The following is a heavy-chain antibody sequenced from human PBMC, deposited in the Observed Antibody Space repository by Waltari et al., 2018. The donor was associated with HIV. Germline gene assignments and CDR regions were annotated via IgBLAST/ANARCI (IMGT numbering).Heavy chain of an antibody. D-gene: IGHD1-20*01. CDR3: ARDQQAFKVYNGMDV. Sequence: QVQLVQSGAEVKKPGASVILSCKASGYTFISYYLHWARQAPGQGLEWMGIINPSNSKITYAPKCQGRVTMTRDTSTNTVYMNLSSLRSDDTATYYCARDQQAFKVYNGMDVWGLGTTVTVSS. CDR2: INPSNSKI. V-gene: IGHV1-46*01. J-gene: IGHJ6*02. CDR1: GYTFISYY.